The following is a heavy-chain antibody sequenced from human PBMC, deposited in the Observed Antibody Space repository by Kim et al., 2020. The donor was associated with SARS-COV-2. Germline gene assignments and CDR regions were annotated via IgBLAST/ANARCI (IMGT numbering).Heavy chain of an antibody. CDR3: AKGFLEWLFLDY. CDR2: IWYDGSNK. J-gene: IGHJ4*02. CDR1: GFTFSSYA. Sequence: GGSLRLSCAASGFTFSSYAMHWVRQAPGKGLEWVAVIWYDGSNKYYADSVKGRFTISRDNSKNTLYLQMNSLRAEDTAVYYCAKGFLEWLFLDYWGQGTLVTVSS. V-gene: IGHV3-33*06. D-gene: IGHD3-3*01.